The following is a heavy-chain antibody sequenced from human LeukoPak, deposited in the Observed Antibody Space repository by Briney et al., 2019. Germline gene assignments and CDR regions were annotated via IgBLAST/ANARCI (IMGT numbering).Heavy chain of an antibody. CDR2: ISSSGSTI. V-gene: IGHV3-48*03. CDR3: ARDFRDTSLITYPYFMDV. J-gene: IGHJ6*03. CDR1: GFTFSSYE. Sequence: GGSLRLSCAASGFTFSSYEMNWVRQAPGKGLEWVSYISSSGSTIYYADSVKGRFTISRDNAKNSLYLQMNSLRAEDTAVYYCARDFRDTSLITYPYFMDVWGKGTTVTISS. D-gene: IGHD3-16*01.